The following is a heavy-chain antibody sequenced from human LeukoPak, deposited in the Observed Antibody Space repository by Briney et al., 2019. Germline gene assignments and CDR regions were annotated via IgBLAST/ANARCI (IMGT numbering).Heavy chain of an antibody. Sequence: PGRSLRLSCAASGYTCDDYAMHWVRQAPGKGLEWVSGISWNSGSIGYADSVKGRFTISRDNAKNSLYLQMNSLRAEDTALYYCARPYYGDYQFDYWGRGTLVTVSS. V-gene: IGHV3-9*01. D-gene: IGHD4-17*01. CDR3: ARPYYGDYQFDY. J-gene: IGHJ4*02. CDR2: ISWNSGSI. CDR1: GYTCDDYA.